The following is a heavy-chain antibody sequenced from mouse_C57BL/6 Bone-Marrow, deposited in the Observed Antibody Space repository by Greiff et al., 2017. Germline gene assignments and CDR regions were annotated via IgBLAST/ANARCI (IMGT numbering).Heavy chain of an antibody. CDR3: ARFIRGLYWYFDV. CDR1: GYTFTNYW. Sequence: VKLLESGAELVRPGTSVKMSCKASGYTFTNYWIGWAKQRPGHGLEWIGDIYPGGGYTNYNEKFKGKATLTADKSSSTAYMQFSSLTSEDSAIYYCARFIRGLYWYFDVWGTGTTVTVSS. CDR2: IYPGGGYT. D-gene: IGHD1-1*01. V-gene: IGHV1-63*01. J-gene: IGHJ1*03.